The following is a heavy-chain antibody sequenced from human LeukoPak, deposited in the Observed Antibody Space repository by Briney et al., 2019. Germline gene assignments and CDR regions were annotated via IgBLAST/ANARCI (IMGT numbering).Heavy chain of an antibody. V-gene: IGHV4-61*02. CDR2: IYTSGST. D-gene: IGHD4-11*01. CDR3: ARDRHDNSNPPYYYYYYMDV. CDR1: GGSISSGSYY. Sequence: PSETLSLTCTVSGGSISSGSYYWSWIRQPAGKGLEWIGRIYTSGSTNYNPSLKSRVTISVDTSKNQFSLKLSSVTAADTAVYYCARDRHDNSNPPYYYYYYMDVWGKGTTVTVSS. J-gene: IGHJ6*03.